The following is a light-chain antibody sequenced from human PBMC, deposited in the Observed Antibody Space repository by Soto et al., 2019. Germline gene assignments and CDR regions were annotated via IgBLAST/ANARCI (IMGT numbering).Light chain of an antibody. Sequence: EIVLTQSPGTLSLSPGERATLSCRASQSVSNNYLAWFQQTPGQAPMLLIYDTSRRATGIPDRFSGSGSGTDFTLTISRQEPEDSATYYCQQYGNSPRTFGQGTKVEIK. J-gene: IGKJ1*01. V-gene: IGKV3-20*01. CDR1: QSVSNNY. CDR2: DTS. CDR3: QQYGNSPRT.